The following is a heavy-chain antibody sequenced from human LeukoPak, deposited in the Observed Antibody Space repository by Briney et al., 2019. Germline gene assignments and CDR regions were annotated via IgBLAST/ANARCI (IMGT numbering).Heavy chain of an antibody. CDR2: INPSRGGT. CDR3: ARGRITMIADQGLGVYYYYYMDV. J-gene: IGHJ6*03. Sequence: ASVKVSCKASGYTFTGYYMHWVRQAPGQGLEWMGWINPSRGGTNYAQKFQGRVTMTRDTSISTAYMELSRLRSDDTAVYYCARGRITMIADQGLGVYYYYYMDVWGKGTTVTVSS. V-gene: IGHV1-2*02. D-gene: IGHD3-22*01. CDR1: GYTFTGYY.